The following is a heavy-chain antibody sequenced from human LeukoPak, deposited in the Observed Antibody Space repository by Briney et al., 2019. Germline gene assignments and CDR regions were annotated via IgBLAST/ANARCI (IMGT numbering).Heavy chain of an antibody. J-gene: IGHJ6*02. Sequence: PGGSLRLSCAASGFTFSSYWMSWVRQAPGKGLEWVANVKQDGSEKYYVDSVKGRFTISRDNSKNTLYLQMNSLRAEDTAVYYCARDAVVNDGMDVWGQGTTVTVSS. V-gene: IGHV3-7*03. CDR1: GFTFSSYW. D-gene: IGHD3-22*01. CDR2: VKQDGSEK. CDR3: ARDAVVNDGMDV.